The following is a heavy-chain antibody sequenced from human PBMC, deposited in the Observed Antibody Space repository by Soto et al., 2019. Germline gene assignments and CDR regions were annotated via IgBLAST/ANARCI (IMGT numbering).Heavy chain of an antibody. CDR3: AKDSLNYYGSGSYDY. CDR1: GFTFSSYA. Sequence: PGGSLRLPCAASGFTFSSYAMSWVRQAPGKGLEWVSAISGSGGSTYYADSVKGRFTISRDNSKNTLYLQMNSLRAEDTAVYYCAKDSLNYYGSGSYDYWGQGTLVTVSS. V-gene: IGHV3-23*01. D-gene: IGHD3-10*01. J-gene: IGHJ4*02. CDR2: ISGSGGST.